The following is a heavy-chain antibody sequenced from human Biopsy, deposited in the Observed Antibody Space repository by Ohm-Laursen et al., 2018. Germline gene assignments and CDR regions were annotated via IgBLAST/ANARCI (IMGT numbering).Heavy chain of an antibody. CDR1: GGSMSSYY. V-gene: IGHV4-59*01. Sequence: SETLSLTYPVSGGSMSSYYWTWIRQPPGKGLEWIGYIYNSGSTNYNPSLKSRVTISVAVDTSKNQFSLRLNSVTAADTAVYYCARATNSTGWPYYYFYGMDVWGQGTTVTVSS. D-gene: IGHD2/OR15-2a*01. CDR2: IYNSGST. J-gene: IGHJ6*02. CDR3: ARATNSTGWPYYYFYGMDV.